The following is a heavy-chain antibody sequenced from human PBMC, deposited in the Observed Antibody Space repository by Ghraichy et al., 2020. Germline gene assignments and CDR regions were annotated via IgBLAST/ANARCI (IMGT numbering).Heavy chain of an antibody. Sequence: SETLSLTCTVSGGSISRGLDYWTWIRQHPGKGLEWIGHIYYSGTTYYNPSLTSRVTMSVDTSKNQFSLNLSSVTAADTAVYYCARDNRHNDSSGKQIHAFDIWGRGTVVTVSS. D-gene: IGHD3-22*01. CDR1: GGSISRGLDY. CDR2: IYYSGTT. J-gene: IGHJ3*02. CDR3: ARDNRHNDSSGKQIHAFDI. V-gene: IGHV4-31*03.